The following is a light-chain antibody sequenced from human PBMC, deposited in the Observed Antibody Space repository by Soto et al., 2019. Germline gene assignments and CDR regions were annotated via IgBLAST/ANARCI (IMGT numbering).Light chain of an antibody. V-gene: IGKV3-20*01. CDR3: QQYCISRT. J-gene: IGKJ1*01. Sequence: NVKMQHPGSLPLSPGGRATLSCRASQSVSSNYLAWYQQKPGQAPRLLMYDASSRATGIPDRFSGSGSGTDFTLTISRLEPEDFAVYYCQQYCISRTFGQGTKVDIK. CDR2: DAS. CDR1: QSVSSNY.